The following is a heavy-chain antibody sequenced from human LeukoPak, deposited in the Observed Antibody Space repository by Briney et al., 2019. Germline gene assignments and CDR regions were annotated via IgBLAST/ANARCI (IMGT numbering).Heavy chain of an antibody. CDR2: ISSSSSYI. D-gene: IGHD4-17*01. CDR1: GFTFSSYS. V-gene: IGHV3-21*01. J-gene: IGHJ2*01. CDR3: ARDRYGDATGYFDL. Sequence: GGSLRLSCAASGFTFSSYSMNWVRQAPGKGLEWVSSISSSSSYIYYAVSVKGRFTISRDNAKNSLYLQMNSLRAEDTAVYYCARDRYGDATGYFDLWGRGTLVTVSS.